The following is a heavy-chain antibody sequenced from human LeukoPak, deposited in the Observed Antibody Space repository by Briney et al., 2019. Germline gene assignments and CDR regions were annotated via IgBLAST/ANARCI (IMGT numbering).Heavy chain of an antibody. CDR1: GFTFSSYD. V-gene: IGHV3-30*18. J-gene: IGHJ4*02. D-gene: IGHD4-17*01. Sequence: GRSLRLSCAASGFTFSSYDMHWVRQAPGKGLEWVSVISSDENNKYYADSVKGRFTISRDNSKITLYLQMSSLRPEDTAVYYCAKDHASVTSDYFDYWGQGALVTVSS. CDR2: ISSDENNK. CDR3: AKDHASVTSDYFDY.